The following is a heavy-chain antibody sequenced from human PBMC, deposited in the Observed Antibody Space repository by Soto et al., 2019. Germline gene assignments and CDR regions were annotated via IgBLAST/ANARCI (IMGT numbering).Heavy chain of an antibody. V-gene: IGHV4-59*08. CDR2: IYYSGST. CDR3: ARRYGSGLDY. Sequence: QVQLQESGPGLVKPSETLSLTCTVSGGSISSYYWSWIRQPPGKGLEWIGYIYYSGSTNYNPSLRSRVPLSVQPSKNQFSLKLSSVAAADTAVYYCARRYGSGLDYWGQGTLVTVSS. D-gene: IGHD3-10*01. CDR1: GGSISSYY. J-gene: IGHJ4*02.